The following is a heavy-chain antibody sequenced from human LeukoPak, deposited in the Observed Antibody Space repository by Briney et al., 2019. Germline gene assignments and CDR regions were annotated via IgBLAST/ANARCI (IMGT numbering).Heavy chain of an antibody. CDR3: ARDRSSIAAAGTGGYFDY. CDR1: GFTFSTYA. V-gene: IGHV3-30-3*01. CDR2: ISNDGSDK. J-gene: IGHJ4*02. Sequence: GGSLRLSCAASGFTFSTYAMHWVRQAPGKGLEWVAVISNDGSDKYSADSVKGRFTISRDNPKKTLYLQMNSLRAEDTAVYYCARDRSSIAAAGTGGYFDYWGQGTLVTVSS. D-gene: IGHD6-13*01.